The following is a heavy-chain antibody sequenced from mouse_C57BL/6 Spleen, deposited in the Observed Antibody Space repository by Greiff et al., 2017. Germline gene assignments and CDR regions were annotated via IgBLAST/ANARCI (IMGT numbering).Heavy chain of an antibody. CDR2: IDPETGGT. CDR1: GYTFTDYE. V-gene: IGHV1-15*01. D-gene: IGHD1-1*01. Sequence: VQLQQSGAELVRPGASVTLSCKASGYTFTDYEMHWVKQTPVHGLEWIGAIDPETGGTAYNQKFKGKAILTADKSSSTAYMELRSLTSEDSAVYYCTRNARSTPFAYWGQGTLVTVSA. J-gene: IGHJ3*01. CDR3: TRNARSTPFAY.